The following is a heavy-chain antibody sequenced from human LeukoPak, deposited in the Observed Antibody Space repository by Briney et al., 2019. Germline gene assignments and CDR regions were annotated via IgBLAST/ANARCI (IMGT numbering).Heavy chain of an antibody. V-gene: IGHV3-30*18. J-gene: IGHJ4*02. D-gene: IGHD6-19*01. Sequence: GRSLRLSCAASGFTFSSYGMHWVRQAPGKGLEWVAVISYDGSNKYYADSVKGRFTISRDNSKNTLYLQMNSLRAEDTAVYYCAKAGGPGWYFDYWGQGTLVTVSS. CDR2: ISYDGSNK. CDR3: AKAGGPGWYFDY. CDR1: GFTFSSYG.